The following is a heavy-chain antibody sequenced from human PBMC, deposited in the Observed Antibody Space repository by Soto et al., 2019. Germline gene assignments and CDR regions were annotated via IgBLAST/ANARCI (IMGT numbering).Heavy chain of an antibody. CDR3: ARQYSDYYFDY. D-gene: IGHD1-26*01. CDR2: ISYDGSNK. J-gene: IGHJ4*02. V-gene: IGHV3-30*03. CDR1: GFTFSSYG. Sequence: GGSLRLSCAASGFTFSSYGMHWVRQAPGKGLEWVAVISYDGSNKYYADSVKGRFTISRDNSKNTLYLQMNSLRAEDTAVYYCARQYSDYYFDYWGQGTLVTVS.